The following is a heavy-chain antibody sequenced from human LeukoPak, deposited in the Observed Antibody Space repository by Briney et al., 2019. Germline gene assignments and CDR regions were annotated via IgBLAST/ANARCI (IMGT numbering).Heavy chain of an antibody. CDR2: IYYSGST. D-gene: IGHD1-26*01. V-gene: IGHV4-31*03. Sequence: SETLSLTCTVSGGSISSSGYYWTWIRQHPGKGLEWIGYIYYSGSTYYNPSLKSRVSISIDRSKTQFSLKLSSVTAADTAVYYCARDLGRIVGVTGGLAFDIWAKGQLSLSLQ. J-gene: IGHJ3*02. CDR1: GGSISSSGYY. CDR3: ARDLGRIVGVTGGLAFDI.